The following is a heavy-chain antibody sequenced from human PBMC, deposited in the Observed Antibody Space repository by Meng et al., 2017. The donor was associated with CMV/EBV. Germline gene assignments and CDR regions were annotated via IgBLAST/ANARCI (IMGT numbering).Heavy chain of an antibody. CDR3: ARSNYCNTIPCSLLRADYYYGLDV. V-gene: IGHV4-34*01. Sequence: SETLSLTCAVYGDSSSNYFWNWVRQPPGKGLEWIGEINNKASTNYNPSLKSRVTMSVDTSKNQFSLKLTSVTAADTAVYYCARSNYCNTIPCSLLRADYYYGLDVWGRGTTVTVSS. J-gene: IGHJ6*02. CDR2: INNKAST. CDR1: GDSSSNYF. D-gene: IGHD2/OR15-2a*01.